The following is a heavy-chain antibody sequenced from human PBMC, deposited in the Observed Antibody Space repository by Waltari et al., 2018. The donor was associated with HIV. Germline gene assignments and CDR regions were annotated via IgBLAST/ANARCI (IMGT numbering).Heavy chain of an antibody. CDR3: ARGGFLEWLLPNYYYYGMDV. J-gene: IGHJ6*02. D-gene: IGHD3-3*01. V-gene: IGHV4-31*03. CDR2: IYYSGST. Sequence: QVQLQESGPGLVKPSQTLSLTCTVSGGSISSGGYYWSWIRQHPGKGLEWIGYIYYSGSTYYNPSLKSRVTISVDTSKNQFSLKLSSVTAADTAVYYCARGGFLEWLLPNYYYYGMDVWGQGTTVTVSS. CDR1: GGSISSGGYY.